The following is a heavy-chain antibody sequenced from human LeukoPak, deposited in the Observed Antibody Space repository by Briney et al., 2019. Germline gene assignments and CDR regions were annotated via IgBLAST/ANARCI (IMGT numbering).Heavy chain of an antibody. Sequence: PGGSLRLSCAVSGFNVRTNYMSWVRQAPGKGLEWVSVIFRDGSTYYGDSVKGRFSISRDNSKNMVCLQMNNLRAEDTAVYYCARDFFDFWGGSWVWGQGTLVTVSS. CDR1: GFNVRTNY. CDR3: ARDFFDFWGGSWV. J-gene: IGHJ4*02. D-gene: IGHD3-3*01. V-gene: IGHV3-53*01. CDR2: IFRDGST.